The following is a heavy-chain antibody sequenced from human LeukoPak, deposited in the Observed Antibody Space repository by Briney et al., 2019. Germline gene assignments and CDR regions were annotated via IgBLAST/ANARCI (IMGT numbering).Heavy chain of an antibody. V-gene: IGHV3-7*01. D-gene: IGHD1-26*01. CDR1: GFTFSRYW. CDR2: IKQDGSEK. J-gene: IGHJ4*02. CDR3: ARRIVGPTSGGVY. Sequence: PGGSLRLSCAASGFTFSRYWMSWVRQAPGKGLELVANIKQDGSEKYYVDSVQGRFTISRDNAKNSLHLQMNSLRVEDTAVYYCARRIVGPTSGGVYWGQGTPVTVSS.